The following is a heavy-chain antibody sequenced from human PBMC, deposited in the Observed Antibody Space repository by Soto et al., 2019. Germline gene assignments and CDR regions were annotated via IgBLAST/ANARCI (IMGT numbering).Heavy chain of an antibody. CDR3: AREPPHRVLGWFDP. CDR1: GFTFSSYS. V-gene: IGHV3-21*01. D-gene: IGHD3-10*01. CDR2: ISSSSSYI. Sequence: KPGGSLRLSCAASGFTFSSYSMNWVRQAPGKGLEWVSSISSSSSYIYYADSVKGRFTISRDNAKNSLYLQMNSLRAEDTAVYYCAREPPHRVLGWFDPWGQGTLVTVSS. J-gene: IGHJ5*02.